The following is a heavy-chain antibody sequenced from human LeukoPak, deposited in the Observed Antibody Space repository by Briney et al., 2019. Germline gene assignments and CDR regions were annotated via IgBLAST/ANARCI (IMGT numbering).Heavy chain of an antibody. V-gene: IGHV3-21*01. CDR2: VSSSSSYI. CDR3: ARAPEPDIVVVPASLPNWFDP. CDR1: GFTFSSYS. Sequence: GGSLRLSCAASGFTFSSYSMNWVRQAPGKGLEWVSSVSSSSSYIYYADSVKGRFTISRDNAKNSLYLQMNSLRAEDTAVYYCARAPEPDIVVVPASLPNWFDPWGQGTLVTVSS. J-gene: IGHJ5*02. D-gene: IGHD2-2*01.